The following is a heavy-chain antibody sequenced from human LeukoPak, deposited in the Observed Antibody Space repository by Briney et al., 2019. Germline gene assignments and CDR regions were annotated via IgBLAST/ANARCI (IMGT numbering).Heavy chain of an antibody. J-gene: IGHJ4*02. CDR1: GFTFSSYW. V-gene: IGHV3-74*01. D-gene: IGHD5-12*01. CDR2: INSDGSST. Sequence: PGGSLRLSCAASGFTFSSYWMHWVRQAPGKGQVWVSRINSDGSSTSYADSVKGRFTISRDNAKNTLYLQMNSLRAEDTAVYYCARAGGYDSPVDYWGQGTLVTVSS. CDR3: ARAGGYDSPVDY.